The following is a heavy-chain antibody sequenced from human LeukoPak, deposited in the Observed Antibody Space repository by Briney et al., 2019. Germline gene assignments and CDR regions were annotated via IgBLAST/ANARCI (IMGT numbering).Heavy chain of an antibody. J-gene: IGHJ4*02. CDR1: GGSISGGDYY. CDR3: ARQGYSYGTRRQFDY. D-gene: IGHD5-18*01. CDR2: IHYSGIT. V-gene: IGHV4-30-4*01. Sequence: SETLSLTCTVSGGSISGGDYYWSWIRQPPGEGLEWIGYIHYSGITYYNPSLKSRVTISEDTSKNQFSLKLSSVTAADTAVYYCARQGYSYGTRRQFDYWGQGTLVTVSS.